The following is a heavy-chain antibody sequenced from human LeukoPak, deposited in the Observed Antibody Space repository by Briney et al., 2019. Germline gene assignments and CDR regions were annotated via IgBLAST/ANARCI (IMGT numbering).Heavy chain of an antibody. D-gene: IGHD3-16*02. J-gene: IGHJ6*03. CDR3: ATSAVIRSRGYYYMDV. Sequence: ASVKVSCKASGYTFTSYGISWVRQAPGQGLEWMGWISAYNGNTNYAQKFQGRVTITTDESTSTAYMELSSLRSEDTAVYYCATSAVIRSRGYYYMDVWGKGTTVTVSS. CDR2: ISAYNGNT. V-gene: IGHV1-18*01. CDR1: GYTFTSYG.